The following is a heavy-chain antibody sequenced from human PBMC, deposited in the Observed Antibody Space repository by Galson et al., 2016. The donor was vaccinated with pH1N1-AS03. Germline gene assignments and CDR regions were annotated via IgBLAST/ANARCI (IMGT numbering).Heavy chain of an antibody. CDR1: GVIFRSFG. Sequence: SVKVSCKASGVIFRSFGISWVRQAPGQGLEWMGRVIGVFGTSKHAQKFQGRVTITADESTSTAYMELTSLRSDDTAVYYCARESGYNYGYLDYWGQGTLLVVSS. CDR2: VIGVFGTS. J-gene: IGHJ4*02. V-gene: IGHV1-69*13. D-gene: IGHD5-18*01. CDR3: ARESGYNYGYLDY.